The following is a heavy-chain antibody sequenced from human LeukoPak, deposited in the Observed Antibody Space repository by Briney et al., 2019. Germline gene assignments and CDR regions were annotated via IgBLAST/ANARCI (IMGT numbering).Heavy chain of an antibody. Sequence: SETLSLTCAVYGGSFSGYYWSWIRQPPGKGLEWIGYIYYSGSTNYNPSLKSRVTISVDTSKNQFSLKLSSVTAADTAVYYCARVGYCSSTSCYMSIDYWGQETLVTVSS. CDR3: ARVGYCSSTSCYMSIDY. D-gene: IGHD2-2*02. CDR2: IYYSGST. V-gene: IGHV4-59*01. CDR1: GGSFSGYY. J-gene: IGHJ4*02.